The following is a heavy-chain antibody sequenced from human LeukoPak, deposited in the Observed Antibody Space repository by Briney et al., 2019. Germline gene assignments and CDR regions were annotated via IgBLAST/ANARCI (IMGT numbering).Heavy chain of an antibody. CDR2: IYSGGST. CDR3: ARERMGYYDSSGYLN. J-gene: IGHJ4*02. V-gene: IGHV3-66*02. CDR1: GFTVSSNY. D-gene: IGHD3-22*01. Sequence: PGGSLRLSCPASGFTVSSNYMSWVRQAPGKGLEWVSVIYSGGSTYYADSVKGRFTISRDNSKNTLYLQMNSLRAEDTAVYYCARERMGYYDSSGYLNWGQGTLVTVSS.